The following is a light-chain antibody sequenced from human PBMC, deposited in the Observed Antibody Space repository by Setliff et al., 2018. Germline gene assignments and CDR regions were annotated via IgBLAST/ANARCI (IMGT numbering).Light chain of an antibody. V-gene: IGLV2-14*03. Sequence: QSVLTQPAAVSGSPGQSIAISCTGTGRDVGGYNFVSWYQHHPDKAPKLLIYDVTVRPSGVSDRFSGSKSGNTASLTISGLQAEDEADYYCLSYTSDTTHAVFGGGTKVTVL. CDR2: DVT. CDR3: LSYTSDTTHAV. CDR1: GRDVGGYNF. J-gene: IGLJ2*01.